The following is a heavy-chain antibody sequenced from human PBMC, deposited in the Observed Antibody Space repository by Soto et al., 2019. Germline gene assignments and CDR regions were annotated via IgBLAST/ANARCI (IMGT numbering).Heavy chain of an antibody. V-gene: IGHV4-34*01. CDR3: ARVYDFWSGYSLVLARRYFDY. Sequence: PSETLSLTCAVYGGSFRCYYWSWISPHPGKGLEWIGEINHSGSTNYNPSLKSRVTISVDTSKNQFSLKLSSVTAADTAVYYCARVYDFWSGYSLVLARRYFDYWGQGTLVTVSS. J-gene: IGHJ4*02. CDR2: INHSGST. CDR1: GGSFRCYY. D-gene: IGHD3-3*01.